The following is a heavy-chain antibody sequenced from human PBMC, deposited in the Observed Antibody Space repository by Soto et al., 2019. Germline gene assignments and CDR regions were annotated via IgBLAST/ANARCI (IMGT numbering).Heavy chain of an antibody. CDR1: GYTFTSYY. Sequence: GASVKVSCKASGYTFTSYYIHWVRQAPGQGLEWMGWINPITGGTNYAPKFQGRVTMTRDTSITTAYMELSRLRSDDTAVYYCARNYYHSSDRDYLDYWGQGTPVTVSS. V-gene: IGHV1-2*02. D-gene: IGHD3-22*01. CDR3: ARNYYHSSDRDYLDY. CDR2: INPITGGT. J-gene: IGHJ4*02.